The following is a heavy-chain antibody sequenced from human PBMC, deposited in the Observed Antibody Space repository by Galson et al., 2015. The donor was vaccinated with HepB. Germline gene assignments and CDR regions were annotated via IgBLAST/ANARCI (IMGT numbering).Heavy chain of an antibody. V-gene: IGHV3-15*07. D-gene: IGHD2-2*02. Sequence: SLRLSCAASGFTFSNAWMNWVRQAPGKGLEWVGRIKSKTDGGTTDYAAPVKGRFTISRDDSKNTLYLQMNSLKTEDTAVYYCTTSGCDRTSCYTNWYFDLWGRGTLVTVSS. CDR3: TTSGCDRTSCYTNWYFDL. CDR1: GFTFSNAW. CDR2: IKSKTDGGTT. J-gene: IGHJ2*01.